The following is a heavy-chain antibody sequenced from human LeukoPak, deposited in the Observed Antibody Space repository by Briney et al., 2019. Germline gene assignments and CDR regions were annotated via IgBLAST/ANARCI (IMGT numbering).Heavy chain of an antibody. CDR3: ARAVIVVVPVASYYFDY. Sequence: GASVKVSCKASGYTFTSYYMHWVRQAPGQGLEWMGIINPSGGSTSYAQKFQGRVTMTRDMSTSTVHMELSSLRSEDTAVYYCARAVIVVVPVASYYFDYWGQGTLVTVSS. V-gene: IGHV1-46*01. CDR2: INPSGGST. D-gene: IGHD2-2*01. J-gene: IGHJ4*02. CDR1: GYTFTSYY.